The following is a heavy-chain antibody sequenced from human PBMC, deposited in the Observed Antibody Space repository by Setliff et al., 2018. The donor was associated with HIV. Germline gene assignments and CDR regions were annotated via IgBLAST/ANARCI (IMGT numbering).Heavy chain of an antibody. J-gene: IGHJ4*02. V-gene: IGHV4-61*03. Sequence: PSETLSLTCTVSGDSVSSRSYYWSWIRQPPGKGLEWIGYIYYSGSTNYNPSLKSRVTISVDTSKNHFSLKLSSVTAADTAVYYCARVEQQLTRSYYFDYWGQGTLVTVSS. CDR3: ARVEQQLTRSYYFDY. CDR1: GDSVSSRSYY. D-gene: IGHD6-13*01. CDR2: IYYSGST.